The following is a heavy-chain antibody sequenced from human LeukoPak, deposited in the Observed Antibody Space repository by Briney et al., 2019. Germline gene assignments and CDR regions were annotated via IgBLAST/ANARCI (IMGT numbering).Heavy chain of an antibody. D-gene: IGHD6-13*01. Sequence: TGGSLRLSCAASGFTFSSYWMHWVRQAPGKGLVWVSRINSDGSSTSYADSVKGRFTISRDNAKNTLYLQMNSLRAEDTAVYYCARQGTIAAAEIDYWGQGTLVTVSS. CDR3: ARQGTIAAAEIDY. CDR1: GFTFSSYW. V-gene: IGHV3-74*01. J-gene: IGHJ4*02. CDR2: INSDGSST.